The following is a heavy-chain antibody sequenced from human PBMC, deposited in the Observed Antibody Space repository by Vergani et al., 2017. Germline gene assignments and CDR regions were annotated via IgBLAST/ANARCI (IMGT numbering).Heavy chain of an antibody. CDR3: ASLGGGCSGGSCSPNWSFSYMDV. V-gene: IGHV1-69*01. Sequence: QVQLVQSGAEVKKPGSSVKVSCKASGGTFSSYAISWVRQAPGQGLEWMGGIIPIFGTANYAQKFQGRVTITADESTSTAYMELSSLRSEDTAVYYCASLGGGCSGGSCSPNWSFSYMDVWGKGTTVTVSS. CDR2: IIPIFGTA. J-gene: IGHJ6*03. D-gene: IGHD2-15*01. CDR1: GGTFSSYA.